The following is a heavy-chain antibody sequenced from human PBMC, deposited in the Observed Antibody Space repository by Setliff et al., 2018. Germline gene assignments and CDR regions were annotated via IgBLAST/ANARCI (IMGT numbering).Heavy chain of an antibody. CDR2: IWYDGSNK. CDR3: AKDSRYCSGGSCSEPDAFDI. J-gene: IGHJ3*02. D-gene: IGHD2-15*01. CDR1: GFTFSSCG. Sequence: PGGSLRLSCAASGFTFSSCGMHWVRQAPGKGLEWVAVIWYDGSNKYYADSVKGRFTISRDNSKNTLFLQMNSLRAEDTAVYYCAKDSRYCSGGSCSEPDAFDIWGQGTMVTVS. V-gene: IGHV3-33*06.